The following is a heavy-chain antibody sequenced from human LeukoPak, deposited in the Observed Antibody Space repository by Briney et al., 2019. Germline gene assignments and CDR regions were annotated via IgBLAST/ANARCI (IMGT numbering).Heavy chain of an antibody. CDR2: IYYSGST. V-gene: IGHV4-59*01. CDR3: ARDSAGFDP. Sequence: SETLSLTCTVSGGPISSYYWSWIRQPPGKGLEWIGYIYYSGSTNYNPSLKSRVTISVDTSKSQFSLKLSSVTAADTAVYYCARDSAGFDPWGQGTLVTVSS. J-gene: IGHJ5*02. D-gene: IGHD6-13*01. CDR1: GGPISSYY.